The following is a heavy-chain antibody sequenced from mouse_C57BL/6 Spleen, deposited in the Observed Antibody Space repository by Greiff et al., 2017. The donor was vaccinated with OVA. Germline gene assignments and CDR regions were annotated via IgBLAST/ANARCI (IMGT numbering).Heavy chain of an antibody. D-gene: IGHD3-3*01. CDR2: FNPNNGGT. Sequence: DVKLQESGPELVKPGASVKIPCKASGYTFTDYNMDWVKQSPGKSLEWIGEFNPNNGGTIYNQKFKGKATLTVDKSSSTAYMELRSLTSEDTAVYYCARWGDLYYFDYWGQGTTLTVSS. V-gene: IGHV1-18*01. J-gene: IGHJ2*01. CDR3: ARWGDLYYFDY. CDR1: GYTFTDYN.